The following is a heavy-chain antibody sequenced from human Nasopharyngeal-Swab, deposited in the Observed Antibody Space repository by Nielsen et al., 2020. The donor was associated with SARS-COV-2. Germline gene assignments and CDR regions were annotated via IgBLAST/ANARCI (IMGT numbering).Heavy chain of an antibody. CDR1: GYTFSSYG. CDR2: NSGYNGNT. V-gene: IGHV1-18*01. D-gene: IGHD2-15*01. CDR3: ARDGRLLVVATTTRSHFDY. Sequence: ASVKVSCKASGYTFSSYGITWVRHAPGQGLEWMGWNSGYNGNTNYAQKFQDRITMTTDTSTSTAYMELRSLRSDDPAVYYCARDGRLLVVATTTRSHFDYWGQGTLVTVSS. J-gene: IGHJ4*02.